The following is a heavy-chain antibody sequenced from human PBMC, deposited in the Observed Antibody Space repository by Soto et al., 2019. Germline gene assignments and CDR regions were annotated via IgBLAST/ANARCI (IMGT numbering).Heavy chain of an antibody. CDR3: AKDVTMVRGVMGYYGMDV. V-gene: IGHV3-9*01. Sequence: EVQLVESGGGLVQPGRSLRLSCAASGFTFDDYAMHWVQQAPGKGLEWVSGISWNSGSIGYADSVKGRFTISRDNAKNSLYLQMNSLRAEDTALYYCAKDVTMVRGVMGYYGMDVWGQGTTVTVSS. J-gene: IGHJ6*02. CDR2: ISWNSGSI. D-gene: IGHD3-10*01. CDR1: GFTFDDYA.